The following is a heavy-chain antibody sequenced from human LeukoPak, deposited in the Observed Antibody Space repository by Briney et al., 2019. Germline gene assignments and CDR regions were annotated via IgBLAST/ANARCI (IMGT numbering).Heavy chain of an antibody. Sequence: GGSLRLSCAASGFTFSNYAMSWVRQAPGKGLEWVSDISGTGGSTYSADSVKGRFTISRDNSKNTLYLQMNSLRAEDTAVYYCAKVSLYCSGGSCSSQYYFDYWGQGTLVTVSS. V-gene: IGHV3-23*01. J-gene: IGHJ4*02. CDR1: GFTFSNYA. CDR2: ISGTGGST. CDR3: AKVSLYCSGGSCSSQYYFDY. D-gene: IGHD2-15*01.